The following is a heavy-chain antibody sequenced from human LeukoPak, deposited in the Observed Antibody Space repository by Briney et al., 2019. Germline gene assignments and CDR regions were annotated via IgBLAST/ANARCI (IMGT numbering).Heavy chain of an antibody. Sequence: PSETLSLTYTVSGYSISSGYYWGWIRQPPGKGLEWIGSIYHSGSTYYNPSLKSRVTISVDTSKNQFSLKLSSVTAADTAVYYCAWYSSGWYNSYYYYYYMDVWGKGTTVTVSS. D-gene: IGHD6-19*01. CDR3: AWYSSGWYNSYYYYYYMDV. J-gene: IGHJ6*03. CDR1: GYSISSGYY. CDR2: IYHSGST. V-gene: IGHV4-38-2*02.